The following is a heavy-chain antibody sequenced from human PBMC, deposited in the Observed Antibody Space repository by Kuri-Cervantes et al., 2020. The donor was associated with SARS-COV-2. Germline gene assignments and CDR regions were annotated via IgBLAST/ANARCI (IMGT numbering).Heavy chain of an antibody. D-gene: IGHD2-2*01. Sequence: GESLKISCAASGFTFSTYGMHWVRQAPGKGLEWVALIPSDGTNKYYADSVKGRFTVSRDNSKSTLYLQMSSLRAEDTAVYYCARDEEGGCSSTSCFLYGYGMDVWGQGTTVTVSS. CDR3: ARDEEGGCSSTSCFLYGYGMDV. CDR2: IPSDGTNK. V-gene: IGHV3-30*03. CDR1: GFTFSTYG. J-gene: IGHJ6*02.